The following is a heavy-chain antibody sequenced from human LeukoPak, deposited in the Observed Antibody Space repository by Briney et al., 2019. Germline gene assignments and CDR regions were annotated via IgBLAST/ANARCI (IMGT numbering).Heavy chain of an antibody. J-gene: IGHJ4*02. Sequence: ASVKVSCKASGYTFTGYYMHWVRQAPGQGLEWMGWINPNSGGTNYAQKFQGRVTMTRDTSISTAYMELSRLRSDDTAVYYCARDSIVNVVVAFDHWGQGTLVTVSS. D-gene: IGHD2-15*01. CDR1: GYTFTGYY. V-gene: IGHV1-2*02. CDR2: INPNSGGT. CDR3: ARDSIVNVVVAFDH.